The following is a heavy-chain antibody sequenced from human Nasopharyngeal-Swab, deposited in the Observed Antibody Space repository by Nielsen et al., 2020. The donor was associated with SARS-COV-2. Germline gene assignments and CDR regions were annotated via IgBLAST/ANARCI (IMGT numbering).Heavy chain of an antibody. D-gene: IGHD3-10*01. CDR3: ARDRTGVIISYYYYYGMDV. CDR2: ISAYNGNT. Sequence: ASVKVSCKASGYTFTSYGISWVRQAPGQGLEWMGWISAYNGNTNCAQKLQGRVTMTTDTSTSTAYMELRSLRSDDTAVYYCARDRTGVIISYYYYYGMDVWGQGTTVTVSS. J-gene: IGHJ6*02. CDR1: GYTFTSYG. V-gene: IGHV1-18*01.